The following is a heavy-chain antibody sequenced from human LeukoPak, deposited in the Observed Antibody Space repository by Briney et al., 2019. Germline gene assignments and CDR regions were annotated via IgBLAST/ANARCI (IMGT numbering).Heavy chain of an antibody. CDR3: ARYVSGSYVGNWFDP. Sequence: SETLSLTCTVSGGSISSGNYYWSWIRQPPGKGLEWIGYIYYSGNTYYNPFLKSRVIISADTSKNQFSLKLSSVTAADTAVYYCARYVSGSYVGNWFDPWGQGTLVTVSS. J-gene: IGHJ5*02. CDR1: GGSISSGNYY. D-gene: IGHD3-10*01. CDR2: IYYSGNT. V-gene: IGHV4-30-4*01.